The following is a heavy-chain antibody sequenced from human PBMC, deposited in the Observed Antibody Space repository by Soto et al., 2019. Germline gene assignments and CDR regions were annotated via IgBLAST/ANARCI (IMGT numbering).Heavy chain of an antibody. CDR3: ASNLSGYSHVEGV. V-gene: IGHV1-69*13. J-gene: IGHJ6*02. CDR2: IIPIFGTA. CDR1: GGTFSSYA. D-gene: IGHD5-12*01. Sequence: VASVKVSCKASGGTFSSYAISWVRQAPGQGLEWMGGIIPIFGTANYAQKFQGRVTITADESTSTAYMELSSLRSEDTAVYYCASNLSGYSHVEGVWGQGTTVTVSS.